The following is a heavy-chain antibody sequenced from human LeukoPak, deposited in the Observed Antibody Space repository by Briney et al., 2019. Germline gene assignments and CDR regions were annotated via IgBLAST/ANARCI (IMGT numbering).Heavy chain of an antibody. V-gene: IGHV3-33*01. D-gene: IGHD6-19*01. CDR1: GFTFSSYG. CDR3: ARGGQYSSGWTGL. CDR2: IWYDGSNK. Sequence: GGSLRLSCAASGFTFSSYGMHWVRQAPGKGLEWVAVIWYDGSNKYYADSVKGRFTISRDYSKNTLYLQMNSLSAEDTAVYYCARGGQYSSGWTGLWGQGTLVTVSS. J-gene: IGHJ4*02.